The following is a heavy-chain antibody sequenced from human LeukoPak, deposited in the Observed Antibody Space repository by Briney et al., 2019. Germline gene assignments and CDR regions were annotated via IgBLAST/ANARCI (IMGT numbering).Heavy chain of an antibody. CDR2: IIPIFGTA. V-gene: IGHV1-69*13. CDR1: GYTFTSYG. J-gene: IGHJ4*02. D-gene: IGHD4-23*01. Sequence: SVKVSCKASGYTFTSYGISWVRQAPGQGLEWMGGIIPIFGTANYAQKFQGRVTITADESTSTAYMELSSLRSEDTAVYYCAREALYGGNSFDYWGQGTLVTVSS. CDR3: AREALYGGNSFDY.